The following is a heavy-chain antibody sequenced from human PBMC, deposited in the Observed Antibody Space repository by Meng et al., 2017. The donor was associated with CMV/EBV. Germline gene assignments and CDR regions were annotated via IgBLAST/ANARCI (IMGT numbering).Heavy chain of an antibody. CDR3: ATCMTTVSTSDF. CDR2: ISSSGSYI. Sequence: CADSGFTFSSYYMNWVRQAPGKGLEWVSSISSSGSYISYADSVKGRFTISRDNAKNSLYLQMNSLRAEDTAVYYCATCMTTVSTSDFWGQGTLVTVSS. J-gene: IGHJ4*02. D-gene: IGHD4-11*01. CDR1: GFTFSSYY. V-gene: IGHV3-21*01.